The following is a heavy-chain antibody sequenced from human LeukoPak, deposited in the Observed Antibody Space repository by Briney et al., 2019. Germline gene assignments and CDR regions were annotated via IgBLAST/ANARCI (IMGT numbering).Heavy chain of an antibody. CDR3: ARGNTAMVTVPYYFDY. J-gene: IGHJ4*02. Sequence: PSETLSLTCAVYGGSFSGYYWSWIRQPPGKGLEWIGEINHSGSTNYNPSLKSRVTISVDTSKNQFSLKLSSVTAADTAVYYCARGNTAMVTVPYYFDYWGQGTLVTVSS. V-gene: IGHV4-34*01. D-gene: IGHD5-18*01. CDR1: GGSFSGYY. CDR2: INHSGST.